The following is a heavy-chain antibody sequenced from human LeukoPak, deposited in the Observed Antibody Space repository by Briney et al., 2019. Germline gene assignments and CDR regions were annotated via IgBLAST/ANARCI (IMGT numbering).Heavy chain of an antibody. CDR3: ARDLPKPNYDYGDYPGAPTDAFDI. CDR1: GFTFSSYG. D-gene: IGHD4-17*01. CDR2: IRYDGSNK. J-gene: IGHJ3*02. V-gene: IGHV3-30*02. Sequence: GGSLRLSCAASGFTFSSYGMHWVRQAPGKGLEGVAVIRYDGSNKYYADSVKGRFTISRDNSKNTLYMQMNSLRAEDTAVYYCARDLPKPNYDYGDYPGAPTDAFDIWGQGTMVTVSS.